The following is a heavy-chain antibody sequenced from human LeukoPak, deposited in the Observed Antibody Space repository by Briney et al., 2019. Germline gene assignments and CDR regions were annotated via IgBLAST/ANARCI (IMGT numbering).Heavy chain of an antibody. D-gene: IGHD6-19*01. J-gene: IGHJ4*02. CDR2: ILPADSDT. Sequence: GESLKISCRASGYSFTTYWIGWVRQMPGKGLEWMGVILPADSDTRYSPSFQGQVTNSADKSISTAYLQWSSLKASDTAMYFCASVYSSPSWDFWGQGTLVTVAS. CDR3: ASVYSSPSWDF. V-gene: IGHV5-51*01. CDR1: GYSFTTYW.